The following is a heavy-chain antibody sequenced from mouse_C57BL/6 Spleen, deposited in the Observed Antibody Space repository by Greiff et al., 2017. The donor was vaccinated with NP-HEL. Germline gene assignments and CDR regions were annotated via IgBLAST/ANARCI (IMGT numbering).Heavy chain of an antibody. V-gene: IGHV5-17*01. CDR2: ISSGSSTI. D-gene: IGHD1-1*01. J-gene: IGHJ2*01. CDR3: ASYYYGPLDY. Sequence: EVMLVESGGGLVKPGGSLKLSCAASGFTFSDYGMHWVRQAPEKGLEWVAYISSGSSTIYYADTVKGRFTISRDNAKNTLFLQMTSLRSEDTAMYYCASYYYGPLDYWGQGTTLTVSS. CDR1: GFTFSDYG.